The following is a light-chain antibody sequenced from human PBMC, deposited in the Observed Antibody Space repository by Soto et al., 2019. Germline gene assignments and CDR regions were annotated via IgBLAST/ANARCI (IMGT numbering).Light chain of an antibody. CDR2: SNN. V-gene: IGLV1-44*01. CDR3: AAWDDSLNGWV. J-gene: IGLJ3*02. CDR1: SSNIGSNT. Sequence: QSMLTQPPSASGTPGQRVTISCSGSSSNIGSNTVNWYQQLPGTAPKLLIYSNNQRPSGVPDRFSGSKSGTSASLAISGRQSEDEADYYCAAWDDSLNGWVFGGGTKVTVL.